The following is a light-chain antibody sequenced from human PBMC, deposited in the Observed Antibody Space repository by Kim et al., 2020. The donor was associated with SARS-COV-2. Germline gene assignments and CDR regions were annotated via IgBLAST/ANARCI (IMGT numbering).Light chain of an antibody. J-gene: IGKJ3*01. CDR1: QSISSH. Sequence: DIQMTQSPSSLSASVGDRVTITCRTTQSISSHLNWYQQKPGKAPKLLIYAASNLQSGVPSRFSGSGFGTDFTLTISSLQPEDFATYFCQQSSSTPFTFGPGTKVDIK. V-gene: IGKV1-39*01. CDR3: QQSSSTPFT. CDR2: AAS.